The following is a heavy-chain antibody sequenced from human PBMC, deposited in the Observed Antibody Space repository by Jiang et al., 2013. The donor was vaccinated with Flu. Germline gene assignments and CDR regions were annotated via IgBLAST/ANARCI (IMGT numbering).Heavy chain of an antibody. CDR1: AA. CDR2: TYYRSKWYN. J-gene: IGHJ5*02. D-gene: IGHD2-21*01. Sequence: AAWNWIRQSPSRGLEWLGRTYYRSKWYNDYAVSVKSRITINPDTSKNQFSLQLNSVTPEDTAVYYCARDHVVVKNWFDPWGQGTLVTVSS. V-gene: IGHV6-1*01. CDR3: ARDHVVVKNWFDP.